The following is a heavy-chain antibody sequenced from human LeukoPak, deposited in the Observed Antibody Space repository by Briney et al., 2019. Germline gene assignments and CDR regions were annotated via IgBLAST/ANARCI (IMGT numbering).Heavy chain of an antibody. D-gene: IGHD6-6*01. J-gene: IGHJ3*02. CDR1: YGSFSGYY. Sequence: SETLSLTCTVFYGSFSGYYWSWIRQPPGKGLEWIGEINHNGNTNYNPSLKSRVTTSVDTSKDQFSLKLSSVTAADTAVYYCARHGLVAARHAFDIWGQGTMVTVSS. CDR3: ARHGLVAARHAFDI. CDR2: INHNGNT. V-gene: IGHV4-34*01.